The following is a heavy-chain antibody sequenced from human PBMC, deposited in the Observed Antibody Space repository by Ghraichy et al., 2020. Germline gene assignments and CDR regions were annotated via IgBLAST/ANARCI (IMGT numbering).Heavy chain of an antibody. CDR1: GFTFSTYS. J-gene: IGHJ3*02. V-gene: IGHV3-48*02. D-gene: IGHD1-26*01. CDR3: ARDPHHYSEHLAFDI. CDR2: ISSSSSTI. Sequence: GGSLRLSCAASGFTFSTYSMNWVRQAPGKGLEWVSYISSSSSTIYYADSVKGRFTISRDNAKNSLYLQMNSLRDEDTAVYYCARDPHHYSEHLAFDIWGQGTMVTVSS.